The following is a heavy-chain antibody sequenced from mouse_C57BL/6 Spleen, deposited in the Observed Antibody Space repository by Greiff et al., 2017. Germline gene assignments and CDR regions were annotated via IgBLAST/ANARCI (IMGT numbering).Heavy chain of an antibody. CDR1: GYTFTDHT. CDR3: ARRAAQGGYAY. D-gene: IGHD3-2*02. V-gene: IGHV1-78*01. Sequence: VQLQQSDAELVQPGASVTISCKVSGYTFTDHTIHWMKQRPEQGLEWIGYIYPRDGSTKYNEKFNGKATLTADKSSSTAYMQLNSLTSEDSAVYFCARRAAQGGYAYWGQGTLVTVSA. J-gene: IGHJ3*01. CDR2: IYPRDGST.